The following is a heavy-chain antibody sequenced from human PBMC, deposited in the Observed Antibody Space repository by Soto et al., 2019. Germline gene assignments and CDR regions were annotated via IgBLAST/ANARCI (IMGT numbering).Heavy chain of an antibody. CDR3: TRESPPGDY. Sequence: QVQLVQSGAEVKKPAASVKFSCKASGYTFTSYGISWVRQAPGQGLEWMAWISAYNGNTSYAQKLQGRVTMTTDTSMSTVYMEMSSVRSDGAAVKYCTRESPPGDYGGQGTLVTVSS. CDR1: GYTFTSYG. J-gene: IGHJ4*02. CDR2: ISAYNGNT. D-gene: IGHD3-10*01. V-gene: IGHV1-18*01.